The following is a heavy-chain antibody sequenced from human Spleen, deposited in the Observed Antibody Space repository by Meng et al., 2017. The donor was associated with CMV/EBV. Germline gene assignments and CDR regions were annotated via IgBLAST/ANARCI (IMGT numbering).Heavy chain of an antibody. CDR3: ARVREHTSLGNYWFDP. CDR1: GSSLTTTKW. J-gene: IGHJ5*02. Sequence: SGSSLTTTKWWPWVRQPPGNALEWVGEIDHSGNSTSNPSLKSRLTLSLDTSKNYLSLTMTSVTAEDTAIYYCARVREHTSLGNYWFDPWGQGTLVTVSS. V-gene: IGHV4-4*02. D-gene: IGHD3-16*01. CDR2: IDHSGNS.